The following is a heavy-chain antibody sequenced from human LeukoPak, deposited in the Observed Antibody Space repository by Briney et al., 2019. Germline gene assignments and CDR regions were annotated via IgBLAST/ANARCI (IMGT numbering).Heavy chain of an antibody. CDR1: GDSINRGTFF. Sequence: KPAETLSLTCAVSGDSINRGTFFWTWIRKPPGKGLEWIGYISNSGSTNYHPSLKSRVTISSDTSKTQFTLKLTSVTAADTAVYYCARDNWNYGSSMDVWGQGTTVTVSS. J-gene: IGHJ6*02. D-gene: IGHD1-7*01. CDR2: ISNSGST. V-gene: IGHV4-61*01. CDR3: ARDNWNYGSSMDV.